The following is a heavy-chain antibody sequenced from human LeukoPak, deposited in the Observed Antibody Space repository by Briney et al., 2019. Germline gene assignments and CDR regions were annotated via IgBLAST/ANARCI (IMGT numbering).Heavy chain of an antibody. CDR3: ARGTTYYDFWSGYYGWFDP. V-gene: IGHV3-30*04. CDR2: LSYAGIDN. Sequence: GRSLRLSCAASGFTFSRYTIHWVRQAPGKGLEWVAVLSYAGIDNYADSVKGRFTISRDNSKNTLYLQMTSLRAEDTAVYYCARGTTYYDFWSGYYGWFDPWGQGTLVTVSS. J-gene: IGHJ5*02. D-gene: IGHD3-3*01. CDR1: GFTFSRYT.